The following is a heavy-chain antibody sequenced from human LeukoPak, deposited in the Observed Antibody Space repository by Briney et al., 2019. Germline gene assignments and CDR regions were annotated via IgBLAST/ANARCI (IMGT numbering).Heavy chain of an antibody. CDR2: ISAYNGNI. CDR1: GYTFTSYG. CDR3: ARDLGAAGTLSFFDY. D-gene: IGHD6-13*01. J-gene: IGHJ4*02. V-gene: IGHV1-18*04. Sequence: ASVKVSCKASGYTFTSYGISWGRQAPGQGLEWMGWISAYNGNINYAQKFQGRVTMTTDTSTSTAYLELRSLRSDDTAVYYCARDLGAAGTLSFFDYWAREPWSPSPQ.